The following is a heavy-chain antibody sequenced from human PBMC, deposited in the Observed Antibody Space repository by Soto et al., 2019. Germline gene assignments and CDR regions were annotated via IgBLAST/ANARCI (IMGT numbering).Heavy chain of an antibody. J-gene: IGHJ5*02. Sequence: HLHLQESGPGLVKPSETLSLTCTVSDASISSSNYYWGWIRQSPGKGLEWIGSIFYTGSTSYNPSMKGRATISVDTPNNQFSPTLTPVTAADAAVYYCATSHPILFGENWFDPWGQGILVPVSS. CDR1: DASISSSNYY. CDR2: IFYTGST. CDR3: ATSHPILFGENWFDP. D-gene: IGHD3-10*01. V-gene: IGHV4-39*01.